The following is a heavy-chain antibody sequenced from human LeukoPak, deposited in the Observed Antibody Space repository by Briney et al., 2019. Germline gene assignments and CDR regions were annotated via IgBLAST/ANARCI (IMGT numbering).Heavy chain of an antibody. CDR3: ARSQGYCSGDSCLQGDWFDP. Sequence: GGSPKIPWKGSGYSFASYWIVWVRQKPAKGVEAVVIIYPGYSGTRYSPSFQGQVTISADKSIRIAYLQWSSLKASDTAMYYCARSQGYCSGDSCLQGDWFDPWGQGTLVTVSS. CDR2: IYPGYSGT. J-gene: IGHJ5*02. CDR1: GYSFASYW. V-gene: IGHV5-51*01. D-gene: IGHD2-15*01.